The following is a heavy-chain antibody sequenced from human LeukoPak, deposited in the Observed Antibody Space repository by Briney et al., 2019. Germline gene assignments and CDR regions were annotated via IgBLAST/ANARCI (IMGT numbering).Heavy chain of an antibody. Sequence: ASVKVSCKASGYTFTGYYMLWVRQAPGPGLEWMGWIDPNKGARNSAQKFQGRLTMTMDTSISTAYMELTRLRSDDTATYYCVRGACSSSTCHVFNYYMDVWGTGTTVAVSS. V-gene: IGHV1-2*02. CDR3: VRGACSSSTCHVFNYYMDV. J-gene: IGHJ6*03. D-gene: IGHD5-24*01. CDR2: IDPNKGAR. CDR1: GYTFTGYY.